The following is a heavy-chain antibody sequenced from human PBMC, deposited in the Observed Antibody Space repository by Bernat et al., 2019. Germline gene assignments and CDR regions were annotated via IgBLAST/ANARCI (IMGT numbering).Heavy chain of an antibody. CDR3: AKGGVRGYGAYLTWVDY. V-gene: IGHV3-9*01. D-gene: IGHD4-17*01. CDR1: GFTFDDYA. J-gene: IGHJ4*02. CDR2: ISWNSGSI. Sequence: EVQLVESGGGLVQPGRSLRLSCAASGFTFDDYAMHWVRQAPGKGLEWVSGISWNSGSIGYADSVKGRFTISRDNAKNSLYLQMNSLRAEDTALYYCAKGGVRGYGAYLTWVDYWGQGTLVTVSS.